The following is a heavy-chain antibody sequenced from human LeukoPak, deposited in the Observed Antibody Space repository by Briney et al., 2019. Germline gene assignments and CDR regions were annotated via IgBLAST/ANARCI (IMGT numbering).Heavy chain of an antibody. V-gene: IGHV3-33*01. CDR3: ARDVVAATQTSSYGMDV. CDR2: VWYDGSNK. Sequence: GGSLRLSCAASGFTFSSFGIHWVRQAPGKGLEWVAIVWYDGSNKYYADSVKGRFTISRDNSKNTLYLQMNSLRAEDTAVYYCARDVVAATQTSSYGMDVWGQGTTVTVSS. CDR1: GFTFSSFG. D-gene: IGHD2-15*01. J-gene: IGHJ6*02.